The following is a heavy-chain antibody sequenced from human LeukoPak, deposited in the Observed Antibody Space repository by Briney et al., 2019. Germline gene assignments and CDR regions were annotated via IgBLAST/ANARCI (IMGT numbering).Heavy chain of an antibody. Sequence: SETLSLTCTVSGGSINNYYWSWIRQTPGKGLEWIGYIYHTGSTSYSPSLKSRVTISGDTSKNQYSLKLSSVTAADTAVYYCATGPDYYNSSSYYPHYWGQGTLVTVSS. CDR2: IYHTGST. V-gene: IGHV4-59*12. CDR1: GGSINNYY. D-gene: IGHD3-22*01. J-gene: IGHJ4*02. CDR3: ATGPDYYNSSSYYPHY.